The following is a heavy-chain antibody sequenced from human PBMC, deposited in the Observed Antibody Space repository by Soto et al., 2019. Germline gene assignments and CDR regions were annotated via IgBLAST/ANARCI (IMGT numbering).Heavy chain of an antibody. V-gene: IGHV3-21*06. D-gene: IGHD1-26*01. CDR3: TRDQGGSYDSWFDP. J-gene: IGHJ5*02. CDR1: FTFSMYS. CDR2: ISSGGIYI. Sequence: EVQVVESRGGLVNPGGSLRLSCSFTFSMYSMNWVRQAPGKGLEWVASISSGGIYIKYADSVKGRFTISRDNAKNSVSLQMNSLKVEDTAVYYCTRDQGGSYDSWFDPWGQGTQVIVSS.